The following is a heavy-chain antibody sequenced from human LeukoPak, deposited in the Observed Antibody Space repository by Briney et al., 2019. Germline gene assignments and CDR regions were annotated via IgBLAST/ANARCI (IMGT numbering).Heavy chain of an antibody. V-gene: IGHV5-51*01. J-gene: IGHJ3*02. Sequence: GESLKISCKGSGYSFTSYWIGWVRQMPGKGLEWMGIIYPGDSDTRYSPSFQGQVTISADKSISTAYLQWSSLKASDTAMYYCARRNIAVAGTLGDAFDIWGQGTMVTVSS. CDR2: IYPGDSDT. CDR1: GYSFTSYW. D-gene: IGHD6-19*01. CDR3: ARRNIAVAGTLGDAFDI.